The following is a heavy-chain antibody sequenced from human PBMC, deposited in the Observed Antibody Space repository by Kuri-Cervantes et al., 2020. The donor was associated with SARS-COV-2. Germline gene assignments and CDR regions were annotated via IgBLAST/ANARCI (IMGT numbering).Heavy chain of an antibody. J-gene: IGHJ4*02. CDR1: GGTFSNHA. Sequence: SVKVSCKSSGGTFSNHAISWVRQAPGQGLEWMGGILLILDAANYAQKFQGRVTITAGESTSTAYMELSSLRSEDTDVYYCAREWTDPIEMTTPTHFDYWGQGTLVTVSS. CDR2: ILLILDAA. V-gene: IGHV1-69*13. CDR3: AREWTDPIEMTTPTHFDY. D-gene: IGHD5-24*01.